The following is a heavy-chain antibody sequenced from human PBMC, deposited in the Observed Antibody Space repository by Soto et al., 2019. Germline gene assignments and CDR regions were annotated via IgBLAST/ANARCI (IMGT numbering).Heavy chain of an antibody. V-gene: IGHV1-24*01. CDR2: FDPEDGET. J-gene: IGHJ5*02. Sequence: ASVKVSCKVSGYTLTELSMHWVRQAPGKGLEWMGGFDPEDGETIYAQKFQGRVTMTEDTSTDTAYMELSSPRSEDTAVYYCATYNWNDDWFDPWGQGTLVTVSS. CDR1: GYTLTELS. D-gene: IGHD1-1*01. CDR3: ATYNWNDDWFDP.